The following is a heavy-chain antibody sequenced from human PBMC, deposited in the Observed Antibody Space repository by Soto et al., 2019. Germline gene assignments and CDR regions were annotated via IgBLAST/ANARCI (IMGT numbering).Heavy chain of an antibody. Sequence: PGGSLRLSCAASGFTFSYYGMHWVRQAPGKGLEWVAIMWSDGTTKYYADSVKGRFSISRDNSKNTVYLQMNGLRAEDTAVYYCARGGYDTASPYNWFDPWGQGTPVTVSS. J-gene: IGHJ5*02. D-gene: IGHD3-22*01. V-gene: IGHV3-33*03. CDR1: GFTFSYYG. CDR2: MWSDGTTK. CDR3: ARGGYDTASPYNWFDP.